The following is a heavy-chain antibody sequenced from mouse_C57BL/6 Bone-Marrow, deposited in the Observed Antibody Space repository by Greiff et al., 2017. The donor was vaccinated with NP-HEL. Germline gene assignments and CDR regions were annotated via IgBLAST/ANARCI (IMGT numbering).Heavy chain of an antibody. Sequence: QVQLQQPGAELVKPGASVKLSCKASGYTFTSYWMQWVKQRPGQGLEWIGEIDPSDSYTNYNPQFKGKATLTVDTSSSTTYMQLSNLTSEDAAVYYCARGWDDSFDYGGQGTTLTVSS. CDR1: GYTFTSYW. CDR3: ARGWDDSFDY. CDR2: IDPSDSYT. V-gene: IGHV1-50*01. D-gene: IGHD4-1*01. J-gene: IGHJ2*01.